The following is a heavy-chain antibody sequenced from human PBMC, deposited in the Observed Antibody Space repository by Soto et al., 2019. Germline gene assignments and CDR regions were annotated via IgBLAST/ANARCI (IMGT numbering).Heavy chain of an antibody. CDR1: GGTFSSYA. Sequence: QVQLLQSGAEVKRPGSSVKVSCKASGGTFSSYAISWVRQAPGQGLEWMGGIIPMCGSRNYGQKFQGRVTVTLDESMTKAAMELSSLRPEHTAVYYCAGAPRGDVGFGGDEDYYCYYGMDVWGQGTTVTVSS. CDR3: AGAPRGDVGFGGDEDYYCYYGMDV. V-gene: IGHV1-69*01. D-gene: IGHD3-10*01. CDR2: IIPMCGSR. J-gene: IGHJ6*02.